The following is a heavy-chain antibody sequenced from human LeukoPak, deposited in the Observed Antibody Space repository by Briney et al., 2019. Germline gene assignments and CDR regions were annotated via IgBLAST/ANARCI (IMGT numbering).Heavy chain of an antibody. CDR3: AKSGYFDWWDYFDY. CDR1: GFTFSNAW. V-gene: IGHV3-23*01. Sequence: PGGSLRLSCAASGFTFSNAWMSWVRQAPGKGLEWVSAISGSGGSTYYADSVKGRFTISRDNSKNTLYLQMNSLRAEDTAVYYCAKSGYFDWWDYFDYWGQGTLVTVSS. D-gene: IGHD3-9*01. J-gene: IGHJ4*02. CDR2: ISGSGGST.